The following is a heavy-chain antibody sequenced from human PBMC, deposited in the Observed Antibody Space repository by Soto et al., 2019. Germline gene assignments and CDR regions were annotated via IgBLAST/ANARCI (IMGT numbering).Heavy chain of an antibody. CDR1: GGSISSGDYY. J-gene: IGHJ4*02. D-gene: IGHD6-13*01. CDR3: ASRHRSPYLDY. Sequence: SETLSLTCTVSGGSISSGDYYWSWIRQPPGKGLEWIGSIYYSGSTYYNPSLKSRVTISVDTSKNQFSLKLNSVTAADTAVYYCASRHRSPYLDYWGQGTLVTVSS. CDR2: IYYSGST. V-gene: IGHV4-30-4*01.